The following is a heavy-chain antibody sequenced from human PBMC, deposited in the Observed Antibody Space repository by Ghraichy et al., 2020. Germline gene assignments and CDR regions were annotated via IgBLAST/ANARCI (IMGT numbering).Heavy chain of an antibody. V-gene: IGHV4-31*03. CDR2: IYYSGST. D-gene: IGHD3-3*01. CDR3: ARVLGITIFGVIRPGSYYFDY. J-gene: IGHJ4*02. Sequence: SETLSLTCTVSGGSISSGGYYWSWIRQHPGKGLEWIGYIYYSGSTYYNPSLKSRVTISVDTSKNQFSLKLSSVTAADTAVYYCARVLGITIFGVIRPGSYYFDYCGQGTLVTVSS. CDR1: GGSISSGGYY.